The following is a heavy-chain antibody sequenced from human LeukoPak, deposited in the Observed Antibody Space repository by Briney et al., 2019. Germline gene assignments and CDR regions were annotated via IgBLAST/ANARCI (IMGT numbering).Heavy chain of an antibody. V-gene: IGHV3-30-3*01. CDR2: ISCDGSNK. J-gene: IGHJ5*02. Sequence: GGSLRLSCAASGFTFSSYAMHWVRQAPGKGLEWVAVISCDGSNKYYADSVKGRFTISRDNSKNTLYLQMNSLRAEDTAVYYCARDRPYGYAAYNWFDPWGQGTLVTVSS. CDR3: ARDRPYGYAAYNWFDP. CDR1: GFTFSSYA. D-gene: IGHD5-18*01.